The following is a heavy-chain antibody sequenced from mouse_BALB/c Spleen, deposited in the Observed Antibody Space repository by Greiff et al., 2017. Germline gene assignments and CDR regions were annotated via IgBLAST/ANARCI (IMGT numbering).Heavy chain of an antibody. Sequence: EVQRVESGPGLVKPSQSLSLTCTVTGYSITSDYAWNWIRQFPGNKLEWMGYISYSGSTSYNPSLKSRISITRDTSKNQYYLQLNSVTTEDTATYYCARSDSSGGWFAYWGQGTLVTVSA. V-gene: IGHV3-2*02. CDR2: ISYSGST. CDR3: ARSDSSGGWFAY. CDR1: GYSITSDYA. J-gene: IGHJ3*01. D-gene: IGHD3-2*01.